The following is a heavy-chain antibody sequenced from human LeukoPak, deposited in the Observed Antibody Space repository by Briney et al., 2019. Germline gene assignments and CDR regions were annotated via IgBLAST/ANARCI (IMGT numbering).Heavy chain of an antibody. CDR1: GGSFSGYY. CDR2: INHSGST. V-gene: IGHV4-34*01. J-gene: IGHJ4*02. Sequence: PSETLSLTCAVYGGSFSGYYWNWIRQPPGKGLEWIGEINHSGSTNYNPSLKSRVTISVDTSKNQFSLKLNSVTAADTAVYYCARRTYYGDYSFDYWGQGTLVTVSS. D-gene: IGHD4-17*01. CDR3: ARRTYYGDYSFDY.